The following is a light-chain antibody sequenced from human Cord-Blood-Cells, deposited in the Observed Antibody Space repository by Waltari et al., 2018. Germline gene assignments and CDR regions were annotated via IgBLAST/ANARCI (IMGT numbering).Light chain of an antibody. V-gene: IGKV1-13*02. CDR3: QQFNSYPYT. J-gene: IGKJ2*01. CDR1: QGISSA. Sequence: AIQLTQSPSSLSASVGDRVTITCRASQGISSALAWYQQKPGKAPKLLIYDASSLESGVPSSFSGSGCGKDFTLTIISLQPEDFATYYCQQFNSYPYTFGQGTKLEIK. CDR2: DAS.